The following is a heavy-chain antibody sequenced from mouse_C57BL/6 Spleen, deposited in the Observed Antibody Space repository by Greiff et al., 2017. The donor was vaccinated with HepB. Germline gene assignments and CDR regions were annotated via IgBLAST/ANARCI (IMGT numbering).Heavy chain of an antibody. J-gene: IGHJ4*01. Sequence: EVKLMESGGGLVKPGGSLKLSCAASGFTFSSYAMSWVRQTPEKRLEWVATISDGGSYTYYPDNVKGRFTISRDNAKNNLYLQMSHLKSEDTAMYYCARGTTAVGNYAMDYWGQGTSLTVSS. V-gene: IGHV5-4*03. CDR3: ARGTTAVGNYAMDY. D-gene: IGHD1-1*01. CDR2: ISDGGSYT. CDR1: GFTFSSYA.